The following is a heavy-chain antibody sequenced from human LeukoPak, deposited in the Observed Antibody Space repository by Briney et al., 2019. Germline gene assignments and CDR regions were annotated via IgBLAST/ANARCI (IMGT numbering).Heavy chain of an antibody. Sequence: SETLSLTCAVYGGSFSGYYWSWIRQPPGKGLEWIGYFYYSGSTNYNPSLKSRVTISVDTSKNQFSLKLSSVTAADTAVYYCARSREMATIMDYWGQGTLVTVSS. CDR3: ARSREMATIMDY. CDR1: GGSFSGYY. J-gene: IGHJ4*02. D-gene: IGHD5-24*01. V-gene: IGHV4-59*01. CDR2: FYYSGST.